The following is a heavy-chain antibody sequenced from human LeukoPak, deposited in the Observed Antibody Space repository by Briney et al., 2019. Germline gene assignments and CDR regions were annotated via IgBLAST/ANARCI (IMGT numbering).Heavy chain of an antibody. Sequence: SETLSLTCTVSGYSISSGYYWGWIRQPPGKGLEWIGEMHYSGATNYNPSLKSRVTISADTSVNQFSLKLTSVTAADTAVYYCVRGQFFFAFWSRGTPVTVSS. CDR2: MHYSGAT. J-gene: IGHJ2*01. CDR1: GYSISSGYY. V-gene: IGHV4-38-2*02. D-gene: IGHD3-3*01. CDR3: VRGQFFFAF.